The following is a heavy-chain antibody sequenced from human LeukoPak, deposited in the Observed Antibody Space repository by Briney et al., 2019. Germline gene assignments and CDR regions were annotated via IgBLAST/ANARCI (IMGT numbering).Heavy chain of an antibody. V-gene: IGHV4-34*01. CDR3: AREQPYYVWGSYRYGPADY. CDR2: INHSGST. CDR1: GGSFSGYY. D-gene: IGHD3-16*02. J-gene: IGHJ4*02. Sequence: SETLSLTCAVYGGSFSGYYWSWIRQPPRKGREWIGEINHSGSTNYNPSLKSRVTISVDTSKDQFSMKLSSVTAADTAVYYCAREQPYYVWGSYRYGPADYWGQGTLVTVSS.